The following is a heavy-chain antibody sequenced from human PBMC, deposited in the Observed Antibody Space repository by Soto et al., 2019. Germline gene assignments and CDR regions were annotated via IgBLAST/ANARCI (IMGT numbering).Heavy chain of an antibody. CDR2: IIPIFGTA. Sequence: GASVKVSCKASGCTFSSYAISWVRQAPGQGLEWMGGIIPIFGTANYAQKFQGRVTITADESTSTAYMELSSLRSEDTAVYYCARDLCSSNSCPNDYWGQGTLVTVSS. V-gene: IGHV1-69*13. CDR1: GCTFSSYA. J-gene: IGHJ4*02. CDR3: ARDLCSSNSCPNDY. D-gene: IGHD2-2*01.